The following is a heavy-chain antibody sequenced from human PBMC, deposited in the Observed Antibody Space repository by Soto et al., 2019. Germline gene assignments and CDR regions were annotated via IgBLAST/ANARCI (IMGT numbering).Heavy chain of an antibody. Sequence: SETLSLTCTVSGGSISSGDYYWSWIRQPPGKGLEWIGYIYYSGSTYHNPSLKSRVTISVDTSKNQFSLKLSSVTAADTAVYYCAARPFSGWYAWFDPWGQGTLVTVSS. D-gene: IGHD6-19*01. CDR3: AARPFSGWYAWFDP. CDR2: IYYSGST. J-gene: IGHJ5*02. V-gene: IGHV4-30-4*01. CDR1: GGSISSGDYY.